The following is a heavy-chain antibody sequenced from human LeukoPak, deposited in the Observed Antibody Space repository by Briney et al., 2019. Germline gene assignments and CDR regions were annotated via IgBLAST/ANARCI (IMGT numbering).Heavy chain of an antibody. CDR3: ARDSSRDSSSWYLDLYYYYYGMDV. CDR2: INSDGSST. Sequence: GGSLRLSCAASGLTVSSYWMHWVRQAPGKGLVWVSRINSDGSSTSYADSVKGRFTISRDNAKNTLYLQMNSLRAEDTAVYYCARDSSRDSSSWYLDLYYYYYGMDVWGQGTTVTVSS. D-gene: IGHD6-13*01. J-gene: IGHJ6*02. V-gene: IGHV3-74*01. CDR1: GLTVSSYW.